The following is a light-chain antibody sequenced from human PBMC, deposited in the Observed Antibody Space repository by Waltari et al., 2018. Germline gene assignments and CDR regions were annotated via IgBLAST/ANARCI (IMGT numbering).Light chain of an antibody. Sequence: QSVLTPPPSVSGAPGQRVTISCTGGSSNIRTGYDVHRYQQHPGTAPKLLIYSHNKRPYGVPERFSGSKAGTSASLAITGLQAEDEADYYCQSYDSSLAGYVFGTGTKVTVL. V-gene: IGLV1-40*01. CDR1: SSNIRTGYD. J-gene: IGLJ1*01. CDR3: QSYDSSLAGYV. CDR2: SHN.